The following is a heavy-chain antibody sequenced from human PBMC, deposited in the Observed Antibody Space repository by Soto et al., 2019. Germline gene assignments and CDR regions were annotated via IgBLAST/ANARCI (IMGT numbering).Heavy chain of an antibody. CDR3: AKPAGGWYTPVDY. CDR1: GFTFSSYG. D-gene: IGHD6-19*01. V-gene: IGHV3-30*18. Sequence: QVQLVESGGGVVQPGRSLRLSCAASGFTFSSYGMHWVRQAPGKGLEWVAVISYDGSNKYYADSVKGRFTISRDNSKNTLSLQMNSLRAEDTAVYYCAKPAGGWYTPVDYWGQGTLVTVSS. J-gene: IGHJ4*02. CDR2: ISYDGSNK.